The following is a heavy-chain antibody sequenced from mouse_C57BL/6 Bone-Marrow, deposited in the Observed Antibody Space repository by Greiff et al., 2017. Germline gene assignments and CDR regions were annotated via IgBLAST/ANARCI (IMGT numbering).Heavy chain of an antibody. CDR1: GYTFTSYW. J-gene: IGHJ3*01. V-gene: IGHV1-69*01. Sequence: QVQLQQPGAELVMPGASVKLSCKASGYTFTSYWMHWVKQRPGQGLEWIGGIDPSDSYTNYNQKFKGKSTLTVDKSSSTAYMQLSSLTSEDSAVYYWASAQATRFAYWGQGTLVTVSA. CDR2: IDPSDSYT. CDR3: ASAQATRFAY. D-gene: IGHD3-2*02.